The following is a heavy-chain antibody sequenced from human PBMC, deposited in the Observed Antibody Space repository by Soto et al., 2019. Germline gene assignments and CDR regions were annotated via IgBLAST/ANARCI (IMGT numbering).Heavy chain of an antibody. D-gene: IGHD6-19*01. CDR3: AKDLYGAGWYNYFDP. CDR1: GVTFSTTG. Sequence: QVQLVDSGGGVVQPGRSLRLSCVASGVTFSTTGMHWVRQVPGKGLEWVAMISHDGGATYYADSVKGRFTISRDTSTSTLYLQMNSLRPEDTAVYHCAKDLYGAGWYNYFDPWGQGTLVTVSS. V-gene: IGHV3-30*18. J-gene: IGHJ5*02. CDR2: ISHDGGAT.